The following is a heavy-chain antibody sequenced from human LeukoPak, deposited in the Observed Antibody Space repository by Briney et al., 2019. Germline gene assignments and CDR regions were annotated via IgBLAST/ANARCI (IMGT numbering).Heavy chain of an antibody. CDR1: GYSPTTWW. D-gene: IGHD1-1*01. Sequence: GESLKISCKASGYSPTTWWIGWVRQMPGKGLEWMGIIYPGDSDARYSPSFRGHVTISADKSISTAYLQWSSLEASGSAMYYCARSATTAAFIFFQHWGQGSLVTVSS. CDR3: ARSATTAAFIFFQH. CDR2: IYPGDSDA. J-gene: IGHJ1*01. V-gene: IGHV5-51*01.